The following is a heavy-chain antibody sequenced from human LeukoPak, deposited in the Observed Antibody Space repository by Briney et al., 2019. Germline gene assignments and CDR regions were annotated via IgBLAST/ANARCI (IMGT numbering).Heavy chain of an antibody. CDR1: EFTVSTNY. Sequence: GGSLILSCAASEFTVSTNYMSWVRQAPGKGLEWVSIIYSTGGKYYADSVKGRFTISRDNSKHTLYLQMNSLRGEDTAVYYCARGSDGWFAFDYWGQGILVTVSS. CDR2: IYSTGGK. D-gene: IGHD6-19*01. J-gene: IGHJ4*02. V-gene: IGHV3-66*01. CDR3: ARGSDGWFAFDY.